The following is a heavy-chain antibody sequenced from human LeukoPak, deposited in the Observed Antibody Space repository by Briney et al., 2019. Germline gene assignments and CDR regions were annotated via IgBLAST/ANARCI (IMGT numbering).Heavy chain of an antibody. CDR2: IYYSGST. CDR3: ARCAVTTGGVDY. CDR1: GGSISSGGYY. V-gene: IGHV4-31*03. J-gene: IGHJ4*02. D-gene: IGHD4-17*01. Sequence: SETLSLTCTVSGGSISSGGYYWSWIRQHPGKGLEWIGYIYYSGSTYYNPSLKSRVTISVDTSKNQFSLKLSSVTAADTAVYYCARCAVTTGGVDYWGQGTLVTVSS.